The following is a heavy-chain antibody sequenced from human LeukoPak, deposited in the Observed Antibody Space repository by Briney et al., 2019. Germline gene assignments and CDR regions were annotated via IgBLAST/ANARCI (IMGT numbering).Heavy chain of an antibody. CDR1: GFTFSSYA. D-gene: IGHD3-3*01. V-gene: IGHV3-23*01. Sequence: GGSLRLSCAASGFTFSSYAMSWVRQAPGKGLEWVSTVSGSGGSTYSRDAVKGRFTISRDNSKNTLYLQMNSLRAEDTAVYYCAKGVRITVFGVVTEFDYWGQGTLVTVSS. J-gene: IGHJ4*02. CDR3: AKGVRITVFGVVTEFDY. CDR2: VSGSGGST.